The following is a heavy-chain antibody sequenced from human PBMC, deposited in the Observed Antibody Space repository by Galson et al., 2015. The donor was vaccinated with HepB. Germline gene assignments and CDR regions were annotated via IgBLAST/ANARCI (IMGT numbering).Heavy chain of an antibody. CDR3: ATDYGDNRGAFDV. V-gene: IGHV1-8*01. Sequence: SVKVSCKASGYTLTSYEINWVRQATGQGLEWMGWMDPNSTNTGYAQKFQGRITLTRNTSSGTAYMELSSLRYEDTGVYYCATDYGDNRGAFDVWGQGTMVTVSS. CDR2: MDPNSTNT. CDR1: GYTLTSYE. D-gene: IGHD4-17*01. J-gene: IGHJ3*01.